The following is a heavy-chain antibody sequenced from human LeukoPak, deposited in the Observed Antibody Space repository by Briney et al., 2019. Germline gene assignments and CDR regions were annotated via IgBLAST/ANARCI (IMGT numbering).Heavy chain of an antibody. V-gene: IGHV4-34*01. CDR1: GGSFSGYY. J-gene: IGHJ4*02. CDR2: INHSGST. D-gene: IGHD2-21*01. Sequence: KPSETLSLTCAVYGGSFSGYYWSWIRQPPGKGLEWIGEINHSGSTNYNPSLKSRVTISVDTSKNQFSLKLSSVTAADTAVYYCAREWVVIGYFVYWGQGTLVTVSS. CDR3: AREWVVIGYFVY.